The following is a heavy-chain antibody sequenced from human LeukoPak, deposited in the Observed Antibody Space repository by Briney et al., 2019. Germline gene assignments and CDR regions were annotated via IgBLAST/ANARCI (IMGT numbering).Heavy chain of an antibody. CDR3: ARDMYYDSSGYYLNWFDP. CDR1: GGSFSGYY. D-gene: IGHD3-22*01. Sequence: PSETLSLTCAVYGGSFSGYYWSWIRQPPGKGLEWIGEINHSGSTNYNPSLKSRVTISVDTSKNRFSLKLSSVTAADTAVYYCARDMYYDSSGYYLNWFDPWGQGTLVTVSS. V-gene: IGHV4-34*01. CDR2: INHSGST. J-gene: IGHJ5*02.